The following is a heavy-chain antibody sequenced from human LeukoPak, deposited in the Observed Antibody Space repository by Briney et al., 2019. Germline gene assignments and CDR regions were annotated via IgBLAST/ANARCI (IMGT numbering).Heavy chain of an antibody. Sequence: GASVKVSCKASGYTFTSYYMHWVRQAPGQGLEWMGIINPSGGSTSYAQKFQGRVTMTRDTSTSTVYMELSSLRFDDTALYYCTSPFQSASDTFDIWGQGTMVTVSS. J-gene: IGHJ3*02. CDR3: TSPFQSASDTFDI. CDR2: INPSGGST. D-gene: IGHD3-16*01. V-gene: IGHV1-46*01. CDR1: GYTFTSYY.